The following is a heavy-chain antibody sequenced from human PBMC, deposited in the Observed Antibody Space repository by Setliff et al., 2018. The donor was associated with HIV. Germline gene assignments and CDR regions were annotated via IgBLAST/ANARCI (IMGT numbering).Heavy chain of an antibody. CDR1: GYTFTNYY. Sequence: ASVKVSCKASGYTFTNYYMHWVRQAPGQGLEWVGVINPSGGTTNYAQKFRGRVTLTRDTSTTTVYMELSSLRSEDTAVYYCAREERYYDGKGALDYWGQGMLVTVSS. CDR3: AREERYYDGKGALDY. J-gene: IGHJ4*02. D-gene: IGHD3-22*01. CDR2: INPSGGTT. V-gene: IGHV1-46*01.